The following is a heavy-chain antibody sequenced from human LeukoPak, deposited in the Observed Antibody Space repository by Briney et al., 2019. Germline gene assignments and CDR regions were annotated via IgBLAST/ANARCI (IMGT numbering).Heavy chain of an antibody. J-gene: IGHJ6*02. CDR2: ISSSGSTI. CDR1: GFTFSDYY. Sequence: GGSLRLSCAASGFTFSDYYMSWIRQAPGKGLEWVSYISSSGSTIYYADSVKGRFTISRDNAKNSLYLRMNSLRAEDTAVYYCARDTGFWSGLPLYGMDVWGQGTTVTVSS. D-gene: IGHD3-3*01. CDR3: ARDTGFWSGLPLYGMDV. V-gene: IGHV3-11*01.